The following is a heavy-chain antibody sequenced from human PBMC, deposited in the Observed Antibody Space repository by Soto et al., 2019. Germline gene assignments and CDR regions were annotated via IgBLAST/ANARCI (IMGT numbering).Heavy chain of an antibody. Sequence: HHGWSLRLSCAASGFTFSSHWMSWVRQAPGKGLEWVANIKQDGSEKYYVDSVKGRFTISRDNAKNSLYLQMNSLRAEDTAVYYCARDRAVAATYWGQGTLVTVSS. CDR1: GFTFSSHW. D-gene: IGHD6-19*01. V-gene: IGHV3-7*01. J-gene: IGHJ4*02. CDR2: IKQDGSEK. CDR3: ARDRAVAATY.